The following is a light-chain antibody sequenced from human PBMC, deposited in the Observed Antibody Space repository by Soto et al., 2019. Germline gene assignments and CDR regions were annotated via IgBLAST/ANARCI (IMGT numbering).Light chain of an antibody. CDR2: RAS. CDR3: KQYNNWPRAT. J-gene: IGKJ4*01. CDR1: QSINSN. V-gene: IGKV3-15*01. Sequence: IVMTQSPATLSVSPGERATLSCRASQSINSNLAWYQQKPGQAPRLLMFRASIRATGFPARFSGSWSGTEFTITISSLQSADYAMYYCKQYNNWPRATFGGGTKVEIK.